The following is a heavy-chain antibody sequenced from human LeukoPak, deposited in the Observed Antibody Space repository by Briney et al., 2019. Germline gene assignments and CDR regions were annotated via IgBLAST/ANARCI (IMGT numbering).Heavy chain of an antibody. D-gene: IGHD6-19*01. CDR3: ARRGIAVAGTDFDY. J-gene: IGHJ4*02. CDR2: INPNSGGT. Sequence: ASVKVSCKASGYTSTGYYMHWVRQAPGQGLEWMGWINPNSGGTNYAQKFQGRVTMTRDTSISTAYMELSRLRSDDTAVYYCARRGIAVAGTDFDYWGQGTLVTVSS. V-gene: IGHV1-2*02. CDR1: GYTSTGYY.